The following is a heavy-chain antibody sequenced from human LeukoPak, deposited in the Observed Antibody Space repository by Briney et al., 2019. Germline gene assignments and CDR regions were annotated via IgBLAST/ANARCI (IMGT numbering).Heavy chain of an antibody. CDR1: GFTFSSYS. V-gene: IGHV3-21*01. CDR3: ASFSSGLPKYYFDY. J-gene: IGHJ4*02. D-gene: IGHD6-19*01. CDR2: ISSSSSYI. Sequence: PGGSLRLFCAASGFTFSSYSMNWVRQAPGKGLEWVSSISSSSSYIYYADSVKGRFTISRDNAKNSLYLQMNSLRAEDTAVYYCASFSSGLPKYYFDYWGQGTLVTVSS.